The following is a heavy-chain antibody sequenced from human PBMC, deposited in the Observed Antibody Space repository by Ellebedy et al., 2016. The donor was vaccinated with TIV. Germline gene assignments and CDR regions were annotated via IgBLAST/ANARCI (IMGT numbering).Heavy chain of an antibody. Sequence: GESLKISCAASGFPLGNYAMSWVRQAPGKGLEWVSTISGSGDSIYYADSVRGRLTISRDNSKNTLFLHMDSLRAEDTAVYYCATRPLTMIVLAEYFFDYWGQGTLVTVSS. V-gene: IGHV3-23*01. CDR2: ISGSGDSI. CDR1: GFPLGNYA. CDR3: ATRPLTMIVLAEYFFDY. D-gene: IGHD3-22*01. J-gene: IGHJ4*02.